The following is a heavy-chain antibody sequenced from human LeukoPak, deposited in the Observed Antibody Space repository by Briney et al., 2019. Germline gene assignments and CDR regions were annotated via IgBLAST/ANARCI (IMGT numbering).Heavy chain of an antibody. D-gene: IGHD6-19*01. CDR3: ARDPYGWLSAFDI. V-gene: IGHV3-49*03. CDR2: IRSKAYGGTT. CDR1: GFTFGDYA. Sequence: GGSLRLSCTASGFTFGDYAMSWFRQAPGKGLEWVGFIRSKAYGGTTEYAASVKGRFTIPRDDSKSIAYLQINSLKTEDTAVYYCARDPYGWLSAFDIWGQGTMVTVSS. J-gene: IGHJ3*02.